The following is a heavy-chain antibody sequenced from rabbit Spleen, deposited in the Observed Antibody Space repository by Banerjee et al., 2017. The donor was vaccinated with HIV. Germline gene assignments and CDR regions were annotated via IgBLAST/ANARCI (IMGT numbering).Heavy chain of an antibody. J-gene: IGHJ6*01. D-gene: IGHD1-1*01. CDR2: INTATGKA. Sequence: QEQLVESGGGLVTPGESLTLTCKASGFSFSDRDVMCWVRQAPGKGLEWIACINTATGKAVYASWAKGRFTISKTSSTTVTLQVTSLTAADTATYFCARDLTSVIGWNFAWWGPGTLVT. CDR1: GFSFSDRDV. V-gene: IGHV1S45*01. CDR3: ARDLTSVIGWNFAW.